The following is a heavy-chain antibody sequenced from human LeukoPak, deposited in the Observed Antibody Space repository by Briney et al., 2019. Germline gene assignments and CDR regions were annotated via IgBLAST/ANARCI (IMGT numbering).Heavy chain of an antibody. CDR2: ISYDGSNK. V-gene: IGHV3-30*18. CDR1: GFTFSSYE. D-gene: IGHD3-22*01. Sequence: GGSLRLSCAASGFTFSSYEMNWVRQAPGKGLEWVAVISYDGSNKYYADSVKGRFTISRDNSKNTLYLQMNSLRAEDTAVYYCAKDGPLRAYYDSSGYLDYWGQGTLVTVSS. J-gene: IGHJ4*02. CDR3: AKDGPLRAYYDSSGYLDY.